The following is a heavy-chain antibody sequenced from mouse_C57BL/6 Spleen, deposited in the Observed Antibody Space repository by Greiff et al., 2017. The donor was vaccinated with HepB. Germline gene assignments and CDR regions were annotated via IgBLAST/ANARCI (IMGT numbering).Heavy chain of an antibody. J-gene: IGHJ2*01. CDR2: IYPGSGNT. Sequence: QVQLKESGAELVRPGASVKLSCKASGYTFTDYYINWVKQRPGQGLEWIARIYPGSGNTYYNEKFKGKATLTAEKSSSTAYMQLSSLTSEDSAVYFCARSEDGYYRGYFDYWGQGTTLTVSS. CDR3: ARSEDGYYRGYFDY. D-gene: IGHD2-3*01. CDR1: GYTFTDYY. V-gene: IGHV1-76*01.